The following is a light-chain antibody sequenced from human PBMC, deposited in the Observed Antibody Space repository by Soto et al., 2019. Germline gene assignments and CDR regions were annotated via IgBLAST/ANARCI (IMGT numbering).Light chain of an antibody. CDR2: GAS. CDR1: QSVRSRY. J-gene: IGKJ3*01. Sequence: EIVLTQTPGTLSLSPGERGTLSCRASQSVRSRYLAWYQQKPGQAPRLLIYGASSRASGIPDRFSGSGSGTDFTLTISRLEPEDFAVYYCQQYGSSPFTFGPGANVDIK. CDR3: QQYGSSPFT. V-gene: IGKV3-20*01.